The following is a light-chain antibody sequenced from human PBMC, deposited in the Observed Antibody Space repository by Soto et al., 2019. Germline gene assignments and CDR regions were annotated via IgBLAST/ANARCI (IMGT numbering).Light chain of an antibody. CDR2: EVS. J-gene: IGLJ3*02. CDR1: SSDVGGYNY. CDR3: SSYTSSSTRV. V-gene: IGLV2-14*01. Sequence: QSALTQPASVSGSPGQSITISCTGTSSDVGGYNYVSWYQQHPGKAPKLMIYEVSNRPSGVSNRFSGSKSGNTASLTISGLQAEDAAEYSCSSYTSSSTRVFGGGTKVTVL.